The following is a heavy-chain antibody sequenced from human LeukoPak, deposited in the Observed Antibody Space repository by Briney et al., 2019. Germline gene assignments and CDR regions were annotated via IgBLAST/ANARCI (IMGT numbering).Heavy chain of an antibody. CDR2: IYYSGST. Sequence: SETLSLTCAVSGGSSTSYYWSWIRQPPGKGLEWIGSIYYSGSTSYNPSLKSRVTISVDTSKNQFSLKLSSVTAADTAVYYCARRIVVIAAYYFDYWGQGTLVTVSS. D-gene: IGHD3-22*01. V-gene: IGHV4-59*05. CDR3: ARRIVVIAAYYFDY. CDR1: GGSSTSYY. J-gene: IGHJ4*02.